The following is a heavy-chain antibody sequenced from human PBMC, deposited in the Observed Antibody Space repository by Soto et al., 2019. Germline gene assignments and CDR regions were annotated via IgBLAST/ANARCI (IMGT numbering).Heavy chain of an antibody. CDR1: GYAFTSYN. V-gene: IGHV1-46*04. CDR2: LVPSDGST. Sequence: QVQLVQSGAEVKKPGASVKVSCKTSGYAFTSYNMHLVRQAPGQGLEWMGILVPSDGSTTYAEKLKGRVTMTRDTSTSTVYMELSSLKSEDTAVYFCARDDIKYSSKPFAFWGQGTQVTVSS. D-gene: IGHD6-19*01. CDR3: ARDDIKYSSKPFAF. J-gene: IGHJ4*02.